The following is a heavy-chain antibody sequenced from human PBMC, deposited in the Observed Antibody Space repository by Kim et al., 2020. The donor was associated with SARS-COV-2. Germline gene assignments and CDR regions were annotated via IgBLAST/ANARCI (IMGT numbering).Heavy chain of an antibody. CDR2: IKQDGSEK. CDR1: GFTFSSYW. Sequence: GGSLRLSCAASGFTFSSYWMSWVRQAPGKGLEWVANIKQDGSEKYYVDSVKGRFTISRDNAKNSLYLQMNSLRAEDTAVYYCARDRSSGWYPTPNWFDPWGQGTLVTVSS. V-gene: IGHV3-7*01. J-gene: IGHJ5*02. CDR3: ARDRSSGWYPTPNWFDP. D-gene: IGHD6-19*01.